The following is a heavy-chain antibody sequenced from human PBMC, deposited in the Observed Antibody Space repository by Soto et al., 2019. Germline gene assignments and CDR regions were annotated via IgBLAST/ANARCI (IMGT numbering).Heavy chain of an antibody. CDR3: ARGLTSGGNAGYFDY. J-gene: IGHJ4*02. CDR2: IYHSGTT. V-gene: IGHV4-4*02. CDR1: GDSISSGNW. D-gene: IGHD2-15*01. Sequence: QVQLQESGPGLVKPSGTLSLTCSVSGDSISSGNWWTWVRQPPGKGLEWIGEIYHSGTTNYSPSLKSRVTISVDKSKNQFSLKLTSVTAADTAVYYCARGLTSGGNAGYFDYWGQGTLVTVSP.